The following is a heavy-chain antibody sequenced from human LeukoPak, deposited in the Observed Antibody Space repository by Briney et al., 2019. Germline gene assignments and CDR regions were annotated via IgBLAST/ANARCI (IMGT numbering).Heavy chain of an antibody. CDR3: ARDRWGYSYGGD. D-gene: IGHD5-18*01. Sequence: GGSLRLSCAASGFTFSSYGMHWVRQAPGKGLEWVANIKQDGSEKFYVDSVKGRFTISRDNAKYSLYLQMNSLRAEDTAVYYCARDRWGYSYGGDWGQGTLVTVSS. CDR2: IKQDGSEK. CDR1: GFTFSSYG. J-gene: IGHJ4*02. V-gene: IGHV3-7*01.